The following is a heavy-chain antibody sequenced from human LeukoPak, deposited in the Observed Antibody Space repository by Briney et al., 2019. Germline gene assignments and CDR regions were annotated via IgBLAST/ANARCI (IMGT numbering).Heavy chain of an antibody. CDR3: ARHIPVSYDAFDL. CDR2: IYYSGST. Sequence: SETLSLTCTVSGGSIGSYYWSWIRQPPGKGLEWIGYIYYSGSTNYNPSLKSRVTISVDTSKNQFSLKLSSVTAADTAVYYCARHIPVSYDAFDLWGRGTTVTVSS. D-gene: IGHD6-19*01. CDR1: GGSIGSYY. V-gene: IGHV4-59*08. J-gene: IGHJ3*01.